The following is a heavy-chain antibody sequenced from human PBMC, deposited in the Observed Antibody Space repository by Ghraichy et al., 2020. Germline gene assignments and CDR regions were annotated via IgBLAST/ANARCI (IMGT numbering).Heavy chain of an antibody. J-gene: IGHJ4*02. CDR1: GYIFSDYY. CDR2: VNPKSGDT. V-gene: IGHV1-2*06. Sequence: ASVKVSCKASGYIFSDYYIHWARQPPGQGLEWMGRVNPKSGDTNFPQKFEGRVTVTRDTSISTVYMDLRSLRIDDAAIYYCARVLSTAQVAVFGYWGQGTLVTVAS. CDR3: ARVLSTAQVAVFGY. D-gene: IGHD2-8*02.